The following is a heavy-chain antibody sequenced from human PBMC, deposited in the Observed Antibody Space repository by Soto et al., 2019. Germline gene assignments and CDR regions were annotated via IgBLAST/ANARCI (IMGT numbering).Heavy chain of an antibody. CDR1: GYTFTSYG. J-gene: IGHJ4*02. CDR2: ISAYNGNT. Sequence: QVQLVQSGAEVKKPGASGKVSCKASGYTFTSYGISWVRQAPGQGLEWMGWISAYNGNTNYAQKLQGIVTMTTDTSTSTAYMEMRSLRSDDTAVYYCARVYRITMVRGELSEYWGQGTLVTVSS. V-gene: IGHV1-18*01. D-gene: IGHD3-10*01. CDR3: ARVYRITMVRGELSEY.